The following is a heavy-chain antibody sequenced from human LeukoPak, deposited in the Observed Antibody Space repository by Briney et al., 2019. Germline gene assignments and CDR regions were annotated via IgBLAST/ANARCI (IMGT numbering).Heavy chain of an antibody. CDR3: AKSDYYDSSGHPSSFDY. CDR2: TYSSGST. J-gene: IGHJ4*02. V-gene: IGHV3-53*01. CDR1: GFTVSSNY. D-gene: IGHD3-22*01. Sequence: GGSLRLSCAASGFTVSSNYMSWVRQAPGKGLEWVSVTYSSGSTYYADSVKGRFTISRDNSKNTLYLQMNSLRVEDTAIYYCAKSDYYDSSGHPSSFDYWGQGTLVTVSS.